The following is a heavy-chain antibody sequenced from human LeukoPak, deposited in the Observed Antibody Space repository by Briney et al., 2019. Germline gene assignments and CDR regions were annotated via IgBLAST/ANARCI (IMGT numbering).Heavy chain of an antibody. CDR2: IRFDGENK. CDR1: GFTFSSFG. Sequence: GGSLRLSCAASGFTFSSFGMNWVRQAPGKGLEWVASIRFDGENKFYGESVKGRFTISRVNAENRVFLQMDNLRVEDTAVYFCARFVSGYVDVWGQGTTVTVSS. J-gene: IGHJ6*02. D-gene: IGHD3-9*01. V-gene: IGHV3-30*02. CDR3: ARFVSGYVDV.